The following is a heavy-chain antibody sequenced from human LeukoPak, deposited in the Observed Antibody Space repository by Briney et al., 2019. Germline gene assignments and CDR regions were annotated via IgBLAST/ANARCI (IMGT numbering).Heavy chain of an antibody. V-gene: IGHV1-69*13. J-gene: IGHJ6*03. CDR1: GYTFTTYG. D-gene: IGHD6-13*01. CDR3: ARVGSSSWYDIHYYYYMDV. Sequence: SVKVSCKASGYTFTTYGISWVRQAPGQGLEWMGGIIPIFGTANYAQKFQGRVTITADESTSTAYMELSSLRSEDTAVYYCARVGSSSWYDIHYYYYMDVWGKGTTVTISS. CDR2: IIPIFGTA.